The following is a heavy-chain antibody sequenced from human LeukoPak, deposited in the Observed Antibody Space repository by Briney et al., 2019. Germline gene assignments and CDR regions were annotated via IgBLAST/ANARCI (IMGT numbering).Heavy chain of an antibody. V-gene: IGHV1-18*01. CDR2: ISAYNGNT. CDR1: RYTFTSSG. Sequence: ASVKGSCKASRYTFTSSGISWVRQAPRQGLERMGWISAYNGNTNYAQKLQGRVTMTTDTSTSTAYMGLRSLRSDDTAVYYCASSTTVTEYYYYGMDVWGQGTTVTVSS. J-gene: IGHJ6*02. CDR3: ASSTTVTEYYYYGMDV. D-gene: IGHD4-17*01.